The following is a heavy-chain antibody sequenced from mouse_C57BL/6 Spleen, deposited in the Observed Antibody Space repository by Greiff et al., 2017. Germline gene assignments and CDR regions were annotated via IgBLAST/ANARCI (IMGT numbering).Heavy chain of an antibody. J-gene: IGHJ4*01. Sequence: EVKLMESGGGLVQPGGSLKLSCAASGFTFSDYYMYWVRQTPEKRLEWVAYISNGGGSTYYPDTVKGRFTISRDNAKNTLYLQMSRLKSEDTAMYYCARRNYDYAMDYWGQGASVTVSS. D-gene: IGHD1-1*02. V-gene: IGHV5-12*01. CDR3: ARRNYDYAMDY. CDR2: ISNGGGST. CDR1: GFTFSDYY.